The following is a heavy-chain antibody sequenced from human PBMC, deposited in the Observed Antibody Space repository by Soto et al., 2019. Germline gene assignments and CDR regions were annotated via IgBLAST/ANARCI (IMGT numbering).Heavy chain of an antibody. CDR1: GGSFTSNNW. CDR2: IYRTGST. CDR3: ASRDPGTSVDY. Sequence: QVQLQESGPGLVKPSGTLSLTCAVSGGSFTSNNWWTWVRQPPGQGLEWIGEIYRTGSTNYNPSLKSRVTISLDKSANQFSLKVPSLTAADPAVYYCASRDPGTSVDYWGQGTLVTVSS. V-gene: IGHV4-4*02. D-gene: IGHD1-7*01. J-gene: IGHJ4*02.